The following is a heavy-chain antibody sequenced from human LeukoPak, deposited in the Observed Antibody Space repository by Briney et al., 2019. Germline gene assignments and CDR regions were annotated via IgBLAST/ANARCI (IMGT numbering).Heavy chain of an antibody. CDR3: AKARTSVYDFSLDY. Sequence: GSLRLSCAASGLTFSSYAMSWVRQAPGKGLEWVSAISGSGDSTYYADSVKGRFTISRDNSKNTLFLQMKGLRVEDTAVYYCAKARTSVYDFSLDYWGQGTLVTVSS. J-gene: IGHJ4*02. V-gene: IGHV3-23*01. CDR1: GLTFSSYA. D-gene: IGHD5/OR15-5a*01. CDR2: ISGSGDST.